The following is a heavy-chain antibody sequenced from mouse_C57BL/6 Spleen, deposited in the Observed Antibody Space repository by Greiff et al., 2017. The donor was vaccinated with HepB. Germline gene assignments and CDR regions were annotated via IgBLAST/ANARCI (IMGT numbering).Heavy chain of an antibody. D-gene: IGHD2-4*01. V-gene: IGHV1-64*01. CDR1: GYTFTSYW. Sequence: VQLQQSGAELVKPGASVKLSCKASGYTFTSYWMHWVKQRPGQGLEWIGMIHPNSGSTNYNEKFKSKATLTVDKSSSTAYMQLSSLTSEDSAVYYCARRYYDYDVGYFDYWGQGTTLTVSS. CDR3: ARRYYDYDVGYFDY. J-gene: IGHJ2*01. CDR2: IHPNSGST.